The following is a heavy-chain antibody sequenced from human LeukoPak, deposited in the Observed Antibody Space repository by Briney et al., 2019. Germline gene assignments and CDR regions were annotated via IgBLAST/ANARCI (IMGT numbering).Heavy chain of an antibody. D-gene: IGHD3-22*01. CDR3: ARDRYYYDSSGYWWFDP. CDR2: IYYSGST. CDR1: GGSSSSYY. J-gene: IGHJ5*02. V-gene: IGHV4-59*12. Sequence: PSETLSLTCTVSGGSSSSYYWSWIRQPPGKGLEWIGYIYYSGSTNYNPSLKSRVTMSVDTSKNQFSLKLSSVTAADTAVYYCARDRYYYDSSGYWWFDPWGQGTLVTVSS.